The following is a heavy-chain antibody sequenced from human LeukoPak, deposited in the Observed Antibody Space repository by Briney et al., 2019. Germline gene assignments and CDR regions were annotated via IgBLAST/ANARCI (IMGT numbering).Heavy chain of an antibody. CDR3: TRDLMDYDVSTGLHHYYMDV. V-gene: IGHV3-23*01. CDR1: GFTFSSYA. Sequence: GGSLRLSCAASGFTFSSYAMSWVRQAPGKGLEWVSAISGSGGSTYYADSVKGRFTISRDNAKNTLYLQMNTLRVGDTAVYYCTRDLMDYDVSTGLHHYYMDVWGQGTTVTVSS. CDR2: ISGSGGST. D-gene: IGHD3-9*01. J-gene: IGHJ6*02.